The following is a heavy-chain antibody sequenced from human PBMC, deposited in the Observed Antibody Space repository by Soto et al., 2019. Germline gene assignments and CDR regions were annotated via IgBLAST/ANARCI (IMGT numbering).Heavy chain of an antibody. CDR1: GFTVSSNY. CDR2: IYSGGST. J-gene: IGHJ5*02. D-gene: IGHD2-2*01. V-gene: IGHV3-66*01. Sequence: GGSLRLSCAASGFTVSSNYMSWVRQAPGKGLEWVSVIYSGGSTYYADSVKGRFTISRDNSKNTRYLQMNSLRAEDTAVYYCARERIVVVPAAIQSIWFDPWGQGTLVTVSS. CDR3: ARERIVVVPAAIQSIWFDP.